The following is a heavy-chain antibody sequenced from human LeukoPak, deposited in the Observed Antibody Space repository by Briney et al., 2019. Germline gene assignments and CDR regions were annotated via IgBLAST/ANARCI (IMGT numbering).Heavy chain of an antibody. J-gene: IGHJ4*02. D-gene: IGHD3-22*01. CDR3: ITFSMIVVVITT. CDR2: IKSKTDGRTT. V-gene: IGHV3-15*01. Sequence: PGGSLRLSCAASGFTFSNAWMSWVRQAPGKGLEWVGRIKSKTDGRTTDYAAPVKGRFTISSDDSKNTLYLQMSSLKTEDTAVYYCITFSMIVVVITTWGQGTLVTVSS. CDR1: GFTFSNAW.